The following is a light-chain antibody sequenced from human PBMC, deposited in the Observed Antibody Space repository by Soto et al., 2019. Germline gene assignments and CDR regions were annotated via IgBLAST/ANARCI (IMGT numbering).Light chain of an antibody. CDR3: QKYNSAPRT. CDR2: AAS. Sequence: DIQMTQSPSSLSASVGDRITITCRASEDISNYLAWYQQKPGKVPKLLIYAASTLQSGVPSRFSGSGSGTDFTLTISSLQPEDVSTYYCQKYNSAPRTSGQGTKVEVK. CDR1: EDISNY. J-gene: IGKJ1*01. V-gene: IGKV1-27*01.